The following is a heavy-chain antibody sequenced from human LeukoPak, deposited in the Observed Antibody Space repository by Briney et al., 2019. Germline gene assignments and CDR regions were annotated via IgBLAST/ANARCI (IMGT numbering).Heavy chain of an antibody. D-gene: IGHD1-14*01. CDR2: ISGSGDTT. Sequence: PGGSLRLSCAASGFTFSSYGMSWVRQAPGKGLEWVSAISGSGDTTYYADSVKGRFTISRDNSKNTLYLQMNSLRAEDTAVYYCAKDPENLYYYYMDVWGKGTTVTVSS. CDR1: GFTFSSYG. J-gene: IGHJ6*03. V-gene: IGHV3-23*01. CDR3: AKDPENLYYYYMDV.